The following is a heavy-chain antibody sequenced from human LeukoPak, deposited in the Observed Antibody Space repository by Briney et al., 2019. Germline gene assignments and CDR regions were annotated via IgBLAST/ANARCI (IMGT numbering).Heavy chain of an antibody. V-gene: IGHV1-3*01. J-gene: IGHJ4*02. CDR2: INAGNGNT. Sequence: GASVKVSCKASGYTFTSYAMHWVRQAPGQRLEWMGWINAGNGNTKYSQKFQGRVTITRDTSASTAYMELSSLRSEDTAVYYCARSRGGRWLQSTEFDYWGQGTLVTVSS. CDR3: ARSRGGRWLQSTEFDY. D-gene: IGHD5-24*01. CDR1: GYTFTSYA.